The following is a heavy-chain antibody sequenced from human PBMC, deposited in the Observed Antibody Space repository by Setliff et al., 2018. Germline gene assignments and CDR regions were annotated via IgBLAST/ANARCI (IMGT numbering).Heavy chain of an antibody. Sequence: ASVKVSCKASGHTFTGYYMHWVRQAPGQGLEWMGWINPNSGGTNYAQKFQGRVTMTRDTSISTAYMELSRLRSDDTAVYYCARDLGGIWKTYFDYWGQGTLVTVSS. CDR3: ARDLGGIWKTYFDY. CDR1: GHTFTGYY. J-gene: IGHJ4*02. D-gene: IGHD1-1*01. CDR2: INPNSGGT. V-gene: IGHV1-2*02.